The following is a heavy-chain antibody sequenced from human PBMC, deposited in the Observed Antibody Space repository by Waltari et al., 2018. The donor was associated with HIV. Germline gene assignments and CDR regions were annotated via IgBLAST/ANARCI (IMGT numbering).Heavy chain of an antibody. J-gene: IGHJ4*02. D-gene: IGHD4-4*01. CDR2: IYCDNDK. CDR1: GFSLITRGVS. V-gene: IGHV2-5*02. CDR3: AHRLSNYGYFDY. Sequence: QITFKESGPTLVKPTQTRTLTCPFCGFSLITRGVSVGWIRQTPGKALELLALIYCDNDKSYSPSLNSRLTITKDTSKNHVVLTMTNMDPVDTATYYCAHRLSNYGYFDYWGQGTLVTVSS.